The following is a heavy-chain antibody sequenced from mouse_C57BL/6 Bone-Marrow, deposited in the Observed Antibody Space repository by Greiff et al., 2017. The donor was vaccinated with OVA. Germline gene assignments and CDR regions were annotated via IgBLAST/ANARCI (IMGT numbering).Heavy chain of an antibody. J-gene: IGHJ2*01. CDR3: ARIGTGYFDY. D-gene: IGHD4-1*01. CDR1: GFTFSSYG. V-gene: IGHV5-6*02. Sequence: DVKLVESGGDLVKPGGSLKLSCAASGFTFSSYGMSWVRQTPDKRLEWVATISSGGSYTYYPDSVKGRVTISRDKAKNTRYLQMSSLRSEDTAMYYCARIGTGYFDYWGQGTTLTVSS. CDR2: ISSGGSYT.